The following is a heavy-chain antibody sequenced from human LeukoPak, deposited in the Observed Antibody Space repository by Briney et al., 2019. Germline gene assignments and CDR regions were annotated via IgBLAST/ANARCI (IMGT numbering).Heavy chain of an antibody. V-gene: IGHV3-23*01. CDR1: GSTFSSYG. CDR2: ISGGGVST. J-gene: IGHJ4*02. Sequence: GGTLRLSCAASGSTFSSYGMSWVRQAPEKGLQWVSAISGGGVSTYYADSVRGRFTISRDNSKNTLYLQMNSLRAEDTAVYYCARKVAAPDYWGQGTLVTVSS. D-gene: IGHD6-19*01. CDR3: ARKVAAPDY.